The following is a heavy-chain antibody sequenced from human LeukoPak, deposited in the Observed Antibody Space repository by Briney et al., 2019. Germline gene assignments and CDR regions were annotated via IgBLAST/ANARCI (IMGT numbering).Heavy chain of an antibody. D-gene: IGHD2-15*01. CDR1: GFTFSSYW. CDR2: IKQDGSEK. J-gene: IGHJ4*02. V-gene: IGHV3-7*01. Sequence: GGSLRLSCAASGFTFSSYWMSWVRQAPGKGLEWVANIKQDGSEKYYVDSVKGRFTISRDNAKNSLYLQMNSLRVEDTAVYYCARVGGHCSGGSCYSPSPNFDYWGQGTLVTVSS. CDR3: ARVGGHCSGGSCYSPSPNFDY.